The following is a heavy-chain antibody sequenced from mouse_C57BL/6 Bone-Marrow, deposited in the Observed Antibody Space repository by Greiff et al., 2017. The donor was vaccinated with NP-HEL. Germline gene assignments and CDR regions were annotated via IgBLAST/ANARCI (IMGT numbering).Heavy chain of an antibody. D-gene: IGHD1-1*01. CDR2: IYPRDGST. J-gene: IGHJ3*01. V-gene: IGHV1-85*01. Sequence: QVQLKQSGPELVKPGASVKLSCKASGYTFTSYDINWVKQRPGQGLEWIGWIYPRDGSTKYNEKFKGKATLTVDTSSSTAYMELHSLTSEDSAVYFCARGYYGSSLAWFAYWGQGTLVTVSA. CDR3: ARGYYGSSLAWFAY. CDR1: GYTFTSYD.